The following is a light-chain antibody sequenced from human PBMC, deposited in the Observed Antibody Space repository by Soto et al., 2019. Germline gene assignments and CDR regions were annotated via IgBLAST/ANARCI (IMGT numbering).Light chain of an antibody. CDR2: GAS. CDR3: QQYGSSSYT. Sequence: EIVMTQSPATLSVSPGERATLSCRASHSVSSNLAWYQQKPGQAPRLLIYGASIRATGIPDRFSGSGSGTDFTLTISRLEPEDFAVYYCQQYGSSSYTFGQGTQLEIK. V-gene: IGKV3-20*01. J-gene: IGKJ2*01. CDR1: HSVSSN.